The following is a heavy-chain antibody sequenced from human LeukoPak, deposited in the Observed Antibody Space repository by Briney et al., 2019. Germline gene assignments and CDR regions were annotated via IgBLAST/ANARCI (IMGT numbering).Heavy chain of an antibody. V-gene: IGHV3-23*01. D-gene: IGHD4-23*01. CDR2: IRGGATST. J-gene: IGHJ5*02. Sequence: GGSLRLSCAASGFTFSSYAMSWVRQAPGKGLEWVSAIRGGATSTYYADSVKGRFTISRDNSKYTLYLQMSSLRAEDTAVYYCARNSEANWFDPWGQGTLVTVSS. CDR1: GFTFSSYA. CDR3: ARNSEANWFDP.